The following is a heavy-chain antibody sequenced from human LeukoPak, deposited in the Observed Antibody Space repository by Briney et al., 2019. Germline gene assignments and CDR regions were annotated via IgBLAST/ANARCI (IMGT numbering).Heavy chain of an antibody. CDR2: IIPILGIA. CDR1: GGTFSSYT. V-gene: IGHV1-69*04. Sequence: GASVTVSFKASGGTFSSYTISWVRQAPGQGLEWMGRIIPILGIANYAQKFQGRVTITADKSTSTAYMELSSLRSEDTAVYYCARDRGYCSGGSCYTVDWGQGTLVTVSS. D-gene: IGHD2-15*01. J-gene: IGHJ4*02. CDR3: ARDRGYCSGGSCYTVD.